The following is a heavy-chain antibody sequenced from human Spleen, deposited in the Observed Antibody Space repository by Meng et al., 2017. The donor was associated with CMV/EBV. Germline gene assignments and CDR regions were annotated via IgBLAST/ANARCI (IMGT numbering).Heavy chain of an antibody. Sequence: GGSLRLSCAASGFTFSSYEMNWVRQAPGKGLEWVSYISSSGSTIYYADSVKGRFTISRDNAKNSLYLQMNSLRAEDTAVYYCAREYPHLRGPDYWGQGTLVPSPQ. CDR3: AREYPHLRGPDY. V-gene: IGHV3-48*03. CDR2: ISSSGSTI. D-gene: IGHD3-3*01. J-gene: IGHJ4*02. CDR1: GFTFSSYE.